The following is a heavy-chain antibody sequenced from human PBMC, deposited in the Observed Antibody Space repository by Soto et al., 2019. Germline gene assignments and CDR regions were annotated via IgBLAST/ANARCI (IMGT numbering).Heavy chain of an antibody. CDR2: VYYRWRS. D-gene: IGHD2-8*01. CDR1: GGSVSNSNYY. Sequence: SETLSLTCTVSGGSVSNSNYYLYWIRQSPGKGLEWIGSVYYRWRSYSKSSVKSRVTISVDTSKNQFSLNLNSVTASDTAVYYCVSQRTSVLTRAYCGYWGPGARGTVSS. CDR3: VSQRTSVLTRAYCGY. V-gene: IGHV4-39*01. J-gene: IGHJ4*02.